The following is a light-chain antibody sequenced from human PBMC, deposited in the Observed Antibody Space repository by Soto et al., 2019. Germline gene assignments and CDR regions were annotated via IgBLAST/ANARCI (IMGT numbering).Light chain of an antibody. CDR1: QSVSSY. CDR3: QQRSNWPPP. CDR2: DAS. Sequence: EIVLTQSPATLSLSPGERATLSCRASQSVSSYLAWYQQKPGQAPRLLIYDASNMATGIPARFSGSGSGTDFTLTISSLEPEDFAVYYCQQRSNWPPPFGQGTKLEIK. V-gene: IGKV3-11*01. J-gene: IGKJ2*01.